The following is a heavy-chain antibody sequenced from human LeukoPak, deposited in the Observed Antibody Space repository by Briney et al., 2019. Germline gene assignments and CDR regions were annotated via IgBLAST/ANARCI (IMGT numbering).Heavy chain of an antibody. V-gene: IGHV3-23*01. CDR2: ISGSGGSI. Sequence: PGGSLRLSCVASGFTFSTYAMSWVRQAPGTGLEWVSVISGSGGSIYYADSVRGRFTISRDNSRNTLYLQMNSLRAEDTAVYYCAKDAIYSGSFFGFDIWGQGTMVTVSS. J-gene: IGHJ3*02. D-gene: IGHD1-26*01. CDR1: GFTFSTYA. CDR3: AKDAIYSGSFFGFDI.